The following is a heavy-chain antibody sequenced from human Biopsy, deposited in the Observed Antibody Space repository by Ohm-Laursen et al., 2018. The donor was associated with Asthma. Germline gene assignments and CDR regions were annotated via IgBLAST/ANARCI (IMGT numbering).Heavy chain of an antibody. CDR3: ARTYYDFLTGQVKDVFGV. CDR2: ANTGNGDT. Sequence: ASVKVSCKASGYNFISFAIHWVRQAPGQRLEWMGWANTGNGDTKYSQKFQGRVTVTRDTSASTAYMELRSLRSEDTATYYCARTYYDFLTGQVKDVFGVWGQGTMVTVSS. D-gene: IGHD3-9*01. J-gene: IGHJ3*01. V-gene: IGHV1-3*04. CDR1: GYNFISFA.